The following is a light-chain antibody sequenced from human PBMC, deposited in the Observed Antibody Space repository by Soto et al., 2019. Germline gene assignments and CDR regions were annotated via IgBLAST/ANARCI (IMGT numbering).Light chain of an antibody. CDR1: QSVLYSSNNKNY. V-gene: IGKV4-1*01. Sequence: DIVMTQSPDSLAVSLGERATINSRSSQSVLYSSNNKNYLAWYQQKPGQPPKLLIYWASTRESGVPDRFSGSGSGTDFTLTISSLQAEDVAVYYCQHHYDAPWAFGQGTKVEI. J-gene: IGKJ1*01. CDR2: WAS. CDR3: QHHYDAPWA.